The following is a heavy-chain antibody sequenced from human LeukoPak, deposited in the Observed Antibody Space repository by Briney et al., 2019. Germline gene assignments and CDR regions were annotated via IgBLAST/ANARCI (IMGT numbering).Heavy chain of an antibody. V-gene: IGHV3-53*01. CDR3: ARGSYNRGWTSFAS. CDR2: IYSGGST. Sequence: GGSLRLSCAVSGFTVSSNYMSWVRQAPGKGLEWVSVIYSGGSTYYADSVKGRFTISRDNSKNMLYLQMNSLRAEDTAVYYCARGSYNRGWTSFASGGRGPWVTVSS. CDR1: GFTVSSNY. D-gene: IGHD6-19*01. J-gene: IGHJ4*02.